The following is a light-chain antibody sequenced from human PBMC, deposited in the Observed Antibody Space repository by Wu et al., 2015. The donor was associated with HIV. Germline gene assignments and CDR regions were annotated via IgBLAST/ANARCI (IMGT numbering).Light chain of an antibody. J-gene: IGKJ1*01. V-gene: IGKV1-39*01. CDR3: QQSFISTPS. CDR2: AAT. CDR1: QNIGSF. Sequence: DIQMTQSPSSLSASAGDRVTISCRASQNIGSFLNWYQLRPGRAPKLLIYAATSLESGAPARFSGAGSGTEFTLTINSLQPEDFATYYCQQSFISTPSFGQGNQGGN.